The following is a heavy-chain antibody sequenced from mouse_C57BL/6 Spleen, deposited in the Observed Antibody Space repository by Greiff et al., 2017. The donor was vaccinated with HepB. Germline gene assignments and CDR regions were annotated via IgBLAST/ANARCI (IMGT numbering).Heavy chain of an antibody. Sequence: QVQLQQPGAELVMPGASVKLSCKASGYTFTSYWMHWVKQRPGQGLEWIGEIDPSDSYTNYNQKFKGKSTLTVDKSSSTAYMQLSSLTSEDSAFYYCARIYYSNSYYAMDYWGQGTSVTVSS. J-gene: IGHJ4*01. D-gene: IGHD2-5*01. V-gene: IGHV1-69*01. CDR2: IDPSDSYT. CDR1: GYTFTSYW. CDR3: ARIYYSNSYYAMDY.